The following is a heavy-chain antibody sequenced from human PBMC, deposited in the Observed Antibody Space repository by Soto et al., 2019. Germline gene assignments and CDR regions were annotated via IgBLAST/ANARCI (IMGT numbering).Heavy chain of an antibody. D-gene: IGHD2-2*01. CDR3: AREEGVQDQLLPHYWYYYYDMDV. CDR1: GFTFSSYG. V-gene: IGHV3-33*01. Sequence: QVQLVESGGGVVQPGRSLRLSCAASGFTFSSYGMHWVRQAPGKGLEWVAVIWYDGSNKYYADSLKGRFTISRDNSKNTRYLQMNSLRAEDTAVYYCAREEGVQDQLLPHYWYYYYDMDVWGQGTTVTVSS. CDR2: IWYDGSNK. J-gene: IGHJ6*02.